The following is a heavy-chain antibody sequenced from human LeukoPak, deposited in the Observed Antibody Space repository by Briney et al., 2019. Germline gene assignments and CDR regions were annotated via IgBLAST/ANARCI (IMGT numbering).Heavy chain of an antibody. D-gene: IGHD4-17*01. CDR3: ARRRDYGAFGSLDVFDV. J-gene: IGHJ3*01. CDR1: GLTFSDYY. Sequence: GGSLRLSCAASGLTFSDYYMSWIRQAPGKGLEWVSYISKSSSHTDYADSVKGRFTISRDNAKTSLYLQMNSLRVEDTAVYFCARRRDYGAFGSLDVFDVWGQGTTVTVSS. V-gene: IGHV3-11*03. CDR2: ISKSSSHT.